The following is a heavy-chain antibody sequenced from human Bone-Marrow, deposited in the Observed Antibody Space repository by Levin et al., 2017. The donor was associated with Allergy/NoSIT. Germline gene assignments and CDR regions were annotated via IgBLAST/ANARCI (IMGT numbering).Heavy chain of an antibody. CDR2: INSGGST. Sequence: SQTLSLTCAVYGESLSGHSWTWIRQSPGKGLDWIGEINSGGSTNYNPSLKSRVTISVDTSKKQVSLNLTSVTAADTAVYYCARGILQEGRNYDLLYYGMDVWGQGTTVTVSS. CDR1: GESLSGHS. CDR3: ARGILQEGRNYDLLYYGMDV. V-gene: IGHV4-34*01. D-gene: IGHD3-22*01. J-gene: IGHJ6*02.